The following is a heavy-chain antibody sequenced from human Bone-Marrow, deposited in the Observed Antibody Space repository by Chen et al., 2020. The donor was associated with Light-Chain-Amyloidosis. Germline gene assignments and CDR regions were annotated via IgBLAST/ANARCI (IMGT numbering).Heavy chain of an antibody. V-gene: IGHV3-11*01. CDR3: ARDRVDYSKYGGRFDN. CDR2: ISRSGNTI. D-gene: IGHD4-4*01. J-gene: IGHJ4*02. Sequence: QVQLVESGGGLVKPGGSLRRSGAASVFGFSAFYMSWICQAPGKGLEWLSDISRSGNTIDYADSVKGRLPISRDNAKKSLYLQMNSLRAEDTAVYYCARDRVDYSKYGGRFDNWGQGTLVTVSS. CDR1: VFGFSAFY.